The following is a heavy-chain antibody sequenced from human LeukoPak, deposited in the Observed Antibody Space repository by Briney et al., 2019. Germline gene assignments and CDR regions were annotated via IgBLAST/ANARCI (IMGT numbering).Heavy chain of an antibody. J-gene: IGHJ5*02. Sequence: GGSLRLSCAASGFTFSSYAMSWVRQAPGKGLEWVSAISGSGGSTYYADSVKGRFTISRDNSKNTLYLQMNNLRAEDTAVYYCAKSPVVVTAIGVSWFDPWGQGTLVTVSS. CDR3: AKSPVVVTAIGVSWFDP. V-gene: IGHV3-23*01. D-gene: IGHD2-21*02. CDR1: GFTFSSYA. CDR2: ISGSGGST.